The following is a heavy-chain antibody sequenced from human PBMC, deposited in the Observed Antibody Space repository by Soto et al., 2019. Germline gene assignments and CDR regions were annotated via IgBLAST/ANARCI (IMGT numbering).Heavy chain of an antibody. CDR2: VYYSGST. CDR3: ARLRTIFGVVITGYNWCDP. J-gene: IGHJ5*02. D-gene: IGHD3-3*01. CDR1: GGSVSSSSYS. V-gene: IGHV4-39*01. Sequence: SEPLALTITVHGGSVSSSSYSRGWSRQTPRKCLERIGSVYYSGSTYYNPSLKSRVTISVDTSKNQFSLQPSSVTAADTAVYYCARLRTIFGVVITGYNWCDPWGQGNLVTV.